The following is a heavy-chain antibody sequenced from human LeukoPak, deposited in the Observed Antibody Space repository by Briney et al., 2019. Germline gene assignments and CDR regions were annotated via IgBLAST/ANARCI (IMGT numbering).Heavy chain of an antibody. CDR3: LEGLPVVPG. J-gene: IGHJ4*02. CDR2: ITVSGDTT. CDR1: GFTFSRYA. D-gene: IGHD2-15*01. Sequence: GGSLRQSYSASGFTFSRYAFHWVRQAPGKGLECVSAITVSGDTTYYADSVRGRVTISRDNSMDTVYLHMSSLRAEDTAVYYCLEGLPVVPGGDQGTRVTVSS. V-gene: IGHV3-64D*06.